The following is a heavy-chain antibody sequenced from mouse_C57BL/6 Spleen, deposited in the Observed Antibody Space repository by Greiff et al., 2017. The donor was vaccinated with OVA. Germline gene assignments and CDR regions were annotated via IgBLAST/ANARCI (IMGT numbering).Heavy chain of an antibody. CDR1: GFNINDDY. CDR3: THGGSYAMDY. V-gene: IGHV14-4*01. CDR2: IDPENGDT. J-gene: IGHJ4*01. Sequence: VQLQQSGAELVRPGASVKLSCTASGFNINDDYMHWVKQRPEQGLEWIGWIDPENGDTEYASKFQGKATITADTSSNTAYLQLSSLTSEDTAVYYCTHGGSYAMDYWGQGASVTVSS.